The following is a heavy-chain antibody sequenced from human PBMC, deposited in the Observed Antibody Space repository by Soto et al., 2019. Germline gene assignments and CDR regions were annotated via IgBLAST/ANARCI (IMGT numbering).Heavy chain of an antibody. V-gene: IGHV4-59*01. CDR2: IYHKNNN. J-gene: IGHJ3*02. CDR1: GVSLSDYY. CDR3: VRDRGYWSGRDAFDI. Sequence: SETLSLTCAVSGVSLSDYYLFWIRQPPAQGLEWIGFIYHKNNNNYNPSHKSRVTISLDRPKNLYSLKLRSVTAADTAVYYCVRDRGYWSGRDAFDIWGLGTMVTVSS. D-gene: IGHD3-3*01.